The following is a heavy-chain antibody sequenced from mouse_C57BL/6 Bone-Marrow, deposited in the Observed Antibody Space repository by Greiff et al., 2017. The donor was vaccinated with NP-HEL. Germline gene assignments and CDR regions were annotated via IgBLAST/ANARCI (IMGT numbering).Heavy chain of an antibody. CDR2: INPNNGGT. D-gene: IGHD1-1*01. CDR3: SRSGIYGYYAMDY. V-gene: IGHV1-18*01. CDR1: GYTFTDYN. J-gene: IGHJ4*01. Sequence: EVQLQQSGPELVKPGASVKIPCKASGYTFTDYNMDWVKQSHGKSLEWIGDINPNNGGTSYNQKFKGKATLTVDKSSSTAYMELRSLTSEDTAVYYCSRSGIYGYYAMDYWGQGTSVTVSS.